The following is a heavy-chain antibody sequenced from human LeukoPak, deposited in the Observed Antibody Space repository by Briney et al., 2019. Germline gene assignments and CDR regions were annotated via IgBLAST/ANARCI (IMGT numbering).Heavy chain of an antibody. CDR2: INWNSVDV. CDR1: GFPFSGCS. D-gene: IGHD6-19*01. V-gene: IGHV3-9*01. Sequence: GGSLRLSCAASGFPFSGCSMHWVRQVPGKGLEWVSGINWNSVDVGYGDSVKGRFTISRDNAKNSLYLQMNSLRAEDTAVYYCAKSGPLAGTVMRGFDYWGQGALVTVSS. J-gene: IGHJ4*02. CDR3: AKSGPLAGTVMRGFDY.